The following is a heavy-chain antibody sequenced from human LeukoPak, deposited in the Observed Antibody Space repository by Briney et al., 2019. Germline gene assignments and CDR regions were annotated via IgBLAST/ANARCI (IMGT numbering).Heavy chain of an antibody. V-gene: IGHV3-30*18. D-gene: IGHD5-18*01. J-gene: IGHJ4*02. CDR2: ISYDGSNK. CDR3: AKDKSGGYSYGGFDY. CDR1: GFTFSSYG. Sequence: GGSLRLSCAASGFTFSSYGMHWVRQAPGKGLDWVAVISYDGSNKYYADSVKGRFTISRDNSKNTLYLQMNSLRAEDTAAYYCAKDKSGGYSYGGFDYWGQGTLVTVSS.